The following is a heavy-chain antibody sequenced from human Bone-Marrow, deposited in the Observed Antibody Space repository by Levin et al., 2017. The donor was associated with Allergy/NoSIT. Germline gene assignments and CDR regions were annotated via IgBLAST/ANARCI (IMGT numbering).Heavy chain of an antibody. CDR3: ARRASTITIFGVVIIWWWFDP. D-gene: IGHD3-3*01. Sequence: GESLKISCKASGYTFTSYDINWVRQATGQGLEWMGWMNPNSGNTGYAQKFQGRVTMTRNTSISTAYMELSSLRSEDTAVYYCARRASTITIFGVVIIWWWFDPWGQGTLVTVSS. V-gene: IGHV1-8*01. CDR2: MNPNSGNT. J-gene: IGHJ5*02. CDR1: GYTFTSYD.